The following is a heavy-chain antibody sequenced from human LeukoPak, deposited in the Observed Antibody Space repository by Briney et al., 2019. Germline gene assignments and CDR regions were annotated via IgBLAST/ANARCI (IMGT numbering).Heavy chain of an antibody. CDR2: IYYSGST. CDR3: ARYCSGGSCRTYLAFDI. CDR1: GGSISSYY. Sequence: SETLSLTCTVSGGSISSYYWSWIRQPPGKGLEWIGYIYYSGSTNYNPSLKSRVTISVDTSKNQFSLKLSSVTAADTAVYYCARYCSGGSCRTYLAFDIWGQGTMVTVSS. V-gene: IGHV4-59*01. D-gene: IGHD2-15*01. J-gene: IGHJ3*02.